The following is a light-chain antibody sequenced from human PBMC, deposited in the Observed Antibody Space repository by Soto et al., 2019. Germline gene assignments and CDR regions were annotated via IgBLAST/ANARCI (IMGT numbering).Light chain of an antibody. CDR2: EVN. CDR1: SSDVGSYNY. V-gene: IGLV2-14*01. CDR3: SSYTTSTTYV. J-gene: IGLJ1*01. Sequence: QSALTQPASVSGSPGQSITISCTGTSSDVGSYNYVSWYQQHPGKAPKHMISEVNYRPSGVSDRFSGSKSGNTASLTISGLRPEDEADYYCSSYTTSTTYVFGTGTKLTVL.